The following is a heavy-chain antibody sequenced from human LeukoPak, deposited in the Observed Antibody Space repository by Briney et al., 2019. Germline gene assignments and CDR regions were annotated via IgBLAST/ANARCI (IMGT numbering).Heavy chain of an antibody. V-gene: IGHV3-48*04. CDR1: GFTFSSYS. CDR3: ADQLQEGFDY. D-gene: IGHD2-2*01. Sequence: GGSLRLSCAASGFTFSSYSMNWVRQAPGKGLEWVSYISSGSIIYYADSVKGRFTISRDNSKNSLYLQMNSLRAEDTAVYYCADQLQEGFDYWGQGTLVTVSS. J-gene: IGHJ4*02. CDR2: ISSGSII.